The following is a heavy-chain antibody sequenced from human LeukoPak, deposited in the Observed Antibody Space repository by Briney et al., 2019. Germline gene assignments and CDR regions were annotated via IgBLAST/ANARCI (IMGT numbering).Heavy chain of an antibody. CDR3: AREEEGSIDY. Sequence: NPSETLSLTCSVSGGSITGHYWSWIRQPPGKGLEWIGYIYYTGTTKYNPSLENRVTISVDTSINQFSLKLRSVTAADTAVYHCAREEEGSIDYWGQGTLVTVSS. V-gene: IGHV4-59*11. CDR1: GGSITGHY. CDR2: IYYTGTT. J-gene: IGHJ4*02.